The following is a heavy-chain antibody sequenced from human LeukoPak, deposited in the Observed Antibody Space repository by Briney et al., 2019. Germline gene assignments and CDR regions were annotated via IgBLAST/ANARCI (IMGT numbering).Heavy chain of an antibody. J-gene: IGHJ4*02. CDR3: ARDGYFDY. CDR2: ISPYSGNT. Sequence: ASVKVSCKXSGYTFTNYNIAWVRRAPRQGLEWVGWISPYSGNTKYAQKFQGRVTMTTDTSTSTAYMELRSLTFDDTAIYYCARDGYFDYWGQGTLVTVSS. CDR1: GYTFTNYN. V-gene: IGHV1-18*01.